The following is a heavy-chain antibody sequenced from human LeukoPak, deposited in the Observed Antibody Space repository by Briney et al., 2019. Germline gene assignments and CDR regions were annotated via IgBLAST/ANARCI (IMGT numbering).Heavy chain of an antibody. CDR3: ARGSDSRGYYCDQ. CDR1: GGSFTDYF. V-gene: IGHV4-34*01. Sequence: PSETLSLTCAVYGGSFTDYFWSWIRQPPGKGLEWIGEIYHSGSTNYNPSLKSRVTISVDTSKNQFSLKLNSVTAADTAVYYCARGSDSRGYYCDQGDPGTLVTVSS. J-gene: IGHJ4*02. CDR2: IYHSGST. D-gene: IGHD3-22*01.